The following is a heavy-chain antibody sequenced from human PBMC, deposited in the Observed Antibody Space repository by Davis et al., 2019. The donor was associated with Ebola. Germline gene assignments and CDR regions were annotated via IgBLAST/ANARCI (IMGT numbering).Heavy chain of an antibody. Sequence: PGGSLRLSCAASGFTFSSYTLHWVRQAPGKGLEWVAVISYDGDNNYHADSVQGRFTISRENSKNTLYLQMNSLRAEDTAIYYCARGAYGDYIVKAFDIWGQGTKVTVSS. D-gene: IGHD4-17*01. CDR3: ARGAYGDYIVKAFDI. CDR2: ISYDGDNN. V-gene: IGHV3-30*04. CDR1: GFTFSSYT. J-gene: IGHJ3*02.